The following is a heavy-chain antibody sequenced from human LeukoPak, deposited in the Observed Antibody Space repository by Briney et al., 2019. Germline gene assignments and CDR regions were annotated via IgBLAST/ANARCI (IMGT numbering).Heavy chain of an antibody. CDR2: ISYDGSNK. J-gene: IGHJ4*02. V-gene: IGHV3-30-3*01. D-gene: IGHD3-3*01. CDR1: GFTFSSYA. Sequence: GGSLRLSCAASGFTFSSYAMHWVRQAPGKGLEWVAVISYDGSNKYYADSVKGRFTISRDNSKNTLYPQMNSLRAEDTAVYYCARGPPYYDFWSGTANFDYWGQGTLVTVSS. CDR3: ARGPPYYDFWSGTANFDY.